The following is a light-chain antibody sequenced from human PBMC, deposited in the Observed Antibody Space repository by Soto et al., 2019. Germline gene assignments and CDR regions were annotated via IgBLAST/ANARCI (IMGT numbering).Light chain of an antibody. Sequence: EIVLTQSPGTLSLSPGERATLSCRASQSVSRRFLAWYQQKPGQAPRLLMYGASSRATGIPDRFSGTGSVTDFTPTISRLEPEDFAVYYCQQYGSSPYTFGLGTKLEIK. V-gene: IGKV3-20*01. CDR1: QSVSRRF. CDR3: QQYGSSPYT. CDR2: GAS. J-gene: IGKJ2*01.